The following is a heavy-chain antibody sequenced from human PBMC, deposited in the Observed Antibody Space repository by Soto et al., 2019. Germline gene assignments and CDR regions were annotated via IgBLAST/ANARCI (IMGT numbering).Heavy chain of an antibody. CDR3: ARDRPARASGYPLSPPYYYYVMDV. J-gene: IGHJ6*02. V-gene: IGHV4-59*01. CDR1: GGSISSYC. CDR2: IYYNGST. Sequence: QVQLQESAPGLVKPSETLSLTRTVSGGSISSYCWSWIRQPPGKGMEWIGYIYYNGSTNYNPSLKSRVTISVDTSKNQFSLKLSSVTAADTAVYYCARDRPARASGYPLSPPYYYYVMDVWGQGTTVTVSS. D-gene: IGHD5-12*01.